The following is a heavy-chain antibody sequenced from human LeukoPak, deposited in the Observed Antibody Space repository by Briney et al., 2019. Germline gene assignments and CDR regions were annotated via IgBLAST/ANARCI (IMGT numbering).Heavy chain of an antibody. CDR2: ISAYNGNT. CDR1: GYTFTSYG. CDR3: ARDKGDYGDYPYYMDV. J-gene: IGHJ6*03. V-gene: IGHV1-18*01. Sequence: ASVKVSCKASGYTFTSYGISWVRQAPGQGLEWMGWISAYNGNTNYAQKLQGRVTMTTDTSTSTAYMELRSPRSDDTAVYYCARDKGDYGDYPYYMDVWGKGTTVTVSS. D-gene: IGHD4-17*01.